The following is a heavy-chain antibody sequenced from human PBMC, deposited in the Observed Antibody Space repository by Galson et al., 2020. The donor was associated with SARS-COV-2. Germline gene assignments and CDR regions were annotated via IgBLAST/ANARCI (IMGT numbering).Heavy chain of an antibody. CDR2: ISYDGSNK. J-gene: IGHJ4*02. D-gene: IGHD6-19*01. CDR1: GFTFSSYA. Sequence: GESLKISCAASGFTFSSYAMHWVRQAPGKGLEWVAVISYDGSNKYYADSVKGRFTISRDNSKNTLYLQMNSLRAEDTAVYYCARGGGSGWYFDYWGQGTLVTVSS. CDR3: ARGGGSGWYFDY. V-gene: IGHV3-30-3*01.